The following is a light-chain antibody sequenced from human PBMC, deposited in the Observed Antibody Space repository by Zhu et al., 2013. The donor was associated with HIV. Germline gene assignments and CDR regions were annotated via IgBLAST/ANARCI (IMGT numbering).Light chain of an antibody. J-gene: IGKJ2*01. CDR3: QQYGDAPYT. V-gene: IGKV3-20*01. CDR2: GAS. Sequence: EVVLTQSPGTLSLSPGETATLSCRANQSVSYNYLAWYQQKPGQAPRLIIYGASTRATGVPDRFSGSESGTHFTLTIARVEPEDFAVYFCQQYGDAPYTFGQGTKLEIK. CDR1: QSVSYNY.